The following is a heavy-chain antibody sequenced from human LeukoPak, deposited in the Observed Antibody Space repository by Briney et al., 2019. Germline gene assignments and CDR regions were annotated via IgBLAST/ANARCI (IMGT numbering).Heavy chain of an antibody. J-gene: IGHJ4*02. CDR3: VRGVGYCSSTSCYDY. V-gene: IGHV3-30*02. Sequence: GGSLRLSCAASGFTFSSYSMNWVRQAPGKGLEWVAFIRYDGSNKYYADSVKGRFTISRDNSKNTLYLQMNSLRAEDTAVYYCVRGVGYCSSTSCYDYWGQGTLVTVSS. CDR1: GFTFSSYS. CDR2: IRYDGSNK. D-gene: IGHD2-2*01.